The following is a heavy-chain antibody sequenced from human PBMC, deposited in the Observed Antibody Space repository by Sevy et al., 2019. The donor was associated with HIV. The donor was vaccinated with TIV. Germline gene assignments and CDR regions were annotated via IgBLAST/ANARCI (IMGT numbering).Heavy chain of an antibody. D-gene: IGHD6-13*01. Sequence: GGSLRLSCVASGFTFSDHYMEWVRQAPGKGLEWVGRTRNKADGYTTEYAASVKGRFTISRDEAKNSLYVQMNSLKAEATDVYYCATHAGIAAAGRVFDYWGQGTLVTVSS. V-gene: IGHV3-72*01. CDR2: TRNKADGYTT. J-gene: IGHJ4*02. CDR3: ATHAGIAAAGRVFDY. CDR1: GFTFSDHY.